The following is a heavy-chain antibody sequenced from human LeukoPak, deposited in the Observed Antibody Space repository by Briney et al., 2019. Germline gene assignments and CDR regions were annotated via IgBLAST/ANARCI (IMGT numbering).Heavy chain of an antibody. Sequence: SETLSLTCTVSGGSISSYYWSWIRQPPGKGLEWIGYIYYSGSTNYNPSLKSRATISVDTSKNQFSLKLSSVTAADTAVYYCARHNSSSRKRAGAFDIWGQGTMVTVSS. J-gene: IGHJ3*02. CDR1: GGSISSYY. D-gene: IGHD6-13*01. CDR3: ARHNSSSRKRAGAFDI. V-gene: IGHV4-59*08. CDR2: IYYSGST.